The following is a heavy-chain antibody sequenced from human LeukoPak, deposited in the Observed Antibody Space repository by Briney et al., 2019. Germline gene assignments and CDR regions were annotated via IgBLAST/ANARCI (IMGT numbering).Heavy chain of an antibody. CDR3: ARSRMVRGVNDAFDI. V-gene: IGHV1-2*02. Sequence: WASVRVSCKASGYTFTGYYMHWVRQAPGQGREGMGWINPNSGGTNYAQKFQGRVTMTRDTSISTAYMELSRLRSDDTAVYYCARSRMVRGVNDAFDIWGQGTMVTVSS. J-gene: IGHJ3*02. D-gene: IGHD3-10*01. CDR2: INPNSGGT. CDR1: GYTFTGYY.